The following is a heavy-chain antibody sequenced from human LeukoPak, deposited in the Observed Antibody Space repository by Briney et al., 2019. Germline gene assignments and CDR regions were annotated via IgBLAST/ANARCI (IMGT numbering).Heavy chain of an antibody. D-gene: IGHD3-22*01. Sequence: GGSLSLSCAASGFTSSSYPMHWVRQAPGKGLEWVAVISYDGSEKHYADPVKGRFTISRDNSKNTLYLQMNSLRAEDTAVYYCAREGSSGYYPYWGQGILVTVSS. CDR1: GFTSSSYP. V-gene: IGHV3-30-3*01. CDR2: ISYDGSEK. J-gene: IGHJ4*02. CDR3: AREGSSGYYPY.